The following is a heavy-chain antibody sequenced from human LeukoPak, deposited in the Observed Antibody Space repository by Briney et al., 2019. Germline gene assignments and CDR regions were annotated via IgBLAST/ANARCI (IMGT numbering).Heavy chain of an antibody. V-gene: IGHV4-59*01. CDR3: ARDPSEGMDV. CDR2: IYYSGST. Sequence: SETLSLTCAVYGGSFSSYYWSWIRQPPRKGLEWIGYIYYSGSTNYNPSLKSRVTISVDTSKNQFSLKLSSVTAADTAVYYCARDPSEGMDVWGKGTTVTVSS. J-gene: IGHJ6*04. CDR1: GGSFSSYY.